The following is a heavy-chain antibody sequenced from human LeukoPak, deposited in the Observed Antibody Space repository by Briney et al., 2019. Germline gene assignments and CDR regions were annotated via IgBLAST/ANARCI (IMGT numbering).Heavy chain of an antibody. J-gene: IGHJ6*02. D-gene: IGHD3-9*01. CDR3: ARDYDILTGYWQQLTYDYGMDV. CDR1: GGSISSSSYY. CDR2: IYYSGST. Sequence: SETLSLTCTVSGGSISSSSYYWGWIRQPPGKGLEWIGSIYYSGSTYYNPSLKSRVTISVDTSKNQFSLKLSSVTAADTAVYYCARDYDILTGYWQQLTYDYGMDVWGQGTTVTVSS. V-gene: IGHV4-39*07.